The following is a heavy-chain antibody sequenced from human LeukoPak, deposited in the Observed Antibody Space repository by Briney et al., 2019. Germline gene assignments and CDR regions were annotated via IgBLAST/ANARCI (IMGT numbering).Heavy chain of an antibody. CDR2: ISGSGGST. D-gene: IGHD3-3*01. V-gene: IGHV3-23*01. J-gene: IGHJ4*02. Sequence: QTGGSLRLSCAASGFTFSSYAMSWVPQAPGKGLEWASAISGSGGSTYYADSVKGRFTISRDNSKNTLYLQMNSLRAEDTAVYYCAKDSVTKYDFWSGPTYFVDYWGQGTLVTVSS. CDR3: AKDSVTKYDFWSGPTYFVDY. CDR1: GFTFSSYA.